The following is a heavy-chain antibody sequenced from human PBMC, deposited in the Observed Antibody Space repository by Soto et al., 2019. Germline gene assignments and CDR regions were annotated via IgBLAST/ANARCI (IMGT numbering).Heavy chain of an antibody. D-gene: IGHD4-4*01. J-gene: IGHJ6*02. V-gene: IGHV1-69*06. Sequence: QVQLVQSGAEVKKPGSSVKVSCKASGGTFSSYAISWVRQAPGQGLEWMGGIIPIFGTANYAQKFQGRVTIPADKSTSTAYMELISLSSEDTAVYYCWTTVTTPAPYGMDVWGQGTTVTVSS. CDR1: GGTFSSYA. CDR2: IIPIFGTA. CDR3: WTTVTTPAPYGMDV.